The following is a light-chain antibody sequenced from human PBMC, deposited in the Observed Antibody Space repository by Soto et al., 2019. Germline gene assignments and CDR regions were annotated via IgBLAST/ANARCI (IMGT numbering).Light chain of an antibody. CDR1: SSDVGGYNY. J-gene: IGLJ1*01. V-gene: IGLV2-14*01. CDR2: EVS. CDR3: NSYSSTTTLYV. Sequence: QSALTQPASVSGSPGQSITISCTGTSSDVGGYNYVSWYQQHPGKAPKVMIYEVSNRPSGVSNRFSGSKSGNTASLTISGLQAEDEDDYYCNSYSSTTTLYVSGTGTKVTVL.